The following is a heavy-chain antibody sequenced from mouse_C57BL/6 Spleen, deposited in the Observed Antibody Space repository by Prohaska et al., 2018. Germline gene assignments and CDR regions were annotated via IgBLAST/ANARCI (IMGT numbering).Heavy chain of an antibody. CDR2: IYPNNGGN. V-gene: IGHV1-34*01. Sequence: YLHWVKQSHGKRLEWIGYIYPNNGGNGYNQKFKGKATLTVDKSSSTAYMELLSLTSEDSAVYYCARGGHYYGGFDYWGQGTTLTVTS. D-gene: IGHD1-2*01. CDR1: Y. J-gene: IGHJ2*01. CDR3: ARGGHYYGGFDY.